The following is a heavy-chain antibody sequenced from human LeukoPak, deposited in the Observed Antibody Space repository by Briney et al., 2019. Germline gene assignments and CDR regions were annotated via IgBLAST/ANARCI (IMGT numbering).Heavy chain of an antibody. CDR3: ARRMSITMVRGGTSFDY. Sequence: SQTLSLTCAVSGGSISSGGYSWSWIRQPPGKGLEWIGYIYHSGSTYYNPSLKSRVTISVDRSKNQFSLKLSSVTAADTAVYYCARRMSITMVRGGTSFDYWGQGTLVTVSS. J-gene: IGHJ4*02. D-gene: IGHD3-10*01. V-gene: IGHV4-30-2*01. CDR1: GGSISSGGYS. CDR2: IYHSGST.